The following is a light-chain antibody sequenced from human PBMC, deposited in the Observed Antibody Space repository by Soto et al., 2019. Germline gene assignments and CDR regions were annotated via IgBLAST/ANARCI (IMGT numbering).Light chain of an antibody. Sequence: QSVLTQPASVAGSPGQSITISCTGTSSDVGGYNYVSWDQHHPGKAPKLMIYDVSNRPSGVSNRVSGSKSGNTASLTISGLQPEDEADYYCSSYTTSNTRQIVLGTGTKVTVL. J-gene: IGLJ1*01. CDR3: SSYTTSNTRQIV. CDR2: DVS. V-gene: IGLV2-14*03. CDR1: SSDVGGYNY.